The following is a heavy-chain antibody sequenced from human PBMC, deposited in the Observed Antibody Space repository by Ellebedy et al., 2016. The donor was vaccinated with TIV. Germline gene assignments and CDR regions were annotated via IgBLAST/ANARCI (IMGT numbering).Heavy chain of an antibody. CDR1: GYTFTSYG. Sequence: AASVKVSCKTSGYTFTSYGVSWVRQAPGQGLAWMGWISGLNGKTKYARTVQGRVTLTTDTAARTVYMELTSLRSDDTAVYYWARDNTVGGTNWFDPWGQGTLVIVSS. V-gene: IGHV1-18*01. CDR3: ARDNTVGGTNWFDP. CDR2: ISGLNGKT. J-gene: IGHJ5*02. D-gene: IGHD6-19*01.